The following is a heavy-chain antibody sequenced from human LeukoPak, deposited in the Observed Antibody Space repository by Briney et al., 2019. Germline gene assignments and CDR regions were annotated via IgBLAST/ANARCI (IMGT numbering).Heavy chain of an antibody. CDR2: INHSGST. D-gene: IGHD3-16*01. CDR1: GGSFSGYY. CDR3: ARARLLGDKVVPYYFDY. V-gene: IGHV4-34*01. Sequence: PSETLSLTCAVYGGSFSGYYWSWIRQPPGEGLEWIGEINHSGSTNYNPSLKSRVTISVDTSKNQFSLKLSSVTAADTAVYYCARARLLGDKVVPYYFDYWGQGTLVTVSS. J-gene: IGHJ4*02.